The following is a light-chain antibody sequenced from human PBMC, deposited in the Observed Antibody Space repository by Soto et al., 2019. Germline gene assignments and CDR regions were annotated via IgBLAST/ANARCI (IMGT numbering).Light chain of an antibody. CDR2: DVS. J-gene: IGLJ1*01. V-gene: IGLV2-14*01. CDR1: SIDVGAYNY. Sequence: QSVLTQPASVSGSPGQSITISCTGSSIDVGAYNYVSWYQQHPGKAPKLMIYDVSNRPSGVSNRFSGSKSDNTASLTISGLQAEDEADYYCSSYTISSRVFGTGTKVTVL. CDR3: SSYTISSRV.